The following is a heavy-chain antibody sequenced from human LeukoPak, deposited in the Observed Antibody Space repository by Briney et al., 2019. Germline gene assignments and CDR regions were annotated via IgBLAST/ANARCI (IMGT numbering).Heavy chain of an antibody. V-gene: IGHV1-69*05. CDR3: ASDSYYYDSSGYYYFGV. D-gene: IGHD3-22*01. J-gene: IGHJ4*02. Sequence: ASVKVSCKASGGTFSSYAISWVRQAPGQGLEWMGRIIPIFGTANYAQKFQGRVTITTDESTSTAYMELSSLRSEDTAVYYCASDSYYYDSSGYYYFGVWGQGTLVTVSS. CDR2: IIPIFGTA. CDR1: GGTFSSYA.